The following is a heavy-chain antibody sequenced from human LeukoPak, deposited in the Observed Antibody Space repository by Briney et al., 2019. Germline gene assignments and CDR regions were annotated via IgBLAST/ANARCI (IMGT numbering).Heavy chain of an antibody. CDR1: GYTFTSYT. D-gene: IGHD3-3*01. CDR3: ARAWSGYPDY. Sequence: ASVKVSCKASGYTFTSYTLHWVRQAPGQGLEWMGWISGGNGNTKYSQKFQVRVTIARDTSATTAYMELSRLRSEDTAVYYCARAWSGYPDYWGQGTLVTVSS. V-gene: IGHV1-3*01. J-gene: IGHJ4*02. CDR2: ISGGNGNT.